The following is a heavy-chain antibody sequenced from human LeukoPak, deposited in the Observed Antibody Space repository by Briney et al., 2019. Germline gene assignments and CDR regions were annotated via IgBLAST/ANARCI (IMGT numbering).Heavy chain of an antibody. J-gene: IGHJ4*02. CDR3: ARHPPYGSRNWRAYYFDS. D-gene: IGHD3-10*01. CDR2: IYYSGST. CDR1: GGAISSTAYY. V-gene: IGHV4-39*01. Sequence: SETLSLTCNVSGGAISSTAYYWGWIRQPPGKGLEWIGSIYYSGSTYYNPSLKSRVPISVDTSHNQFSLKLNSVTAADTALYYCARHPPYGSRNWRAYYFDSWGQGTLVTVSS.